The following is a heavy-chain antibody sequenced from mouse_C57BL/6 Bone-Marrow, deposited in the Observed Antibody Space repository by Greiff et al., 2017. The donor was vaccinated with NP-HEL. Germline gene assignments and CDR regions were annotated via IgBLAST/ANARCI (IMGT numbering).Heavy chain of an antibody. CDR2: IYPGSGST. J-gene: IGHJ4*01. CDR1: GYTFTSYW. CDR3: ARCSDGYYDAMDY. Sequence: QVQLKQPGAELVKPGASVKMSCKASGYTFTSYWITWVKQRPGQGLEWIGDIYPGSGSTNYNEKFKSKATLTVDTSSSTAYMQLSSLTSEDSAVYYCARCSDGYYDAMDYWGQGTSVTVSS. V-gene: IGHV1-55*01. D-gene: IGHD2-3*01.